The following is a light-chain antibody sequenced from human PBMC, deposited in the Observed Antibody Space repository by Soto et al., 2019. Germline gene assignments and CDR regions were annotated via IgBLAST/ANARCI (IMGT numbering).Light chain of an antibody. CDR1: QSISSW. Sequence: DIQMTQSPSTLSASVGDRVTITCRASQSISSWLAWYQQKPGKAPKLLIYDASSLESGVPSRFSGSGSGTEFTLTISSLQPDDFATYYCQQHNSYSWTFGQGTKEEIK. CDR2: DAS. J-gene: IGKJ1*01. CDR3: QQHNSYSWT. V-gene: IGKV1-5*01.